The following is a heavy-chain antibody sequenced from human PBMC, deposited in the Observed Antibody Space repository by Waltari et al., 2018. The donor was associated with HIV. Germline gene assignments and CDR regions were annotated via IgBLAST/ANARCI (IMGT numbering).Heavy chain of an antibody. CDR3: ARSFSGYSNYFDP. D-gene: IGHD4-4*01. Sequence: QLQLQESGPGLVKSSETLSLTCTVSGGSMTRSRYSWGWILQPPGKGLEWIGSMSYSGRTYQKSSLRSRLTISVDTSKNQFSLKLTSVTAADTAVYYCARSFSGYSNYFDPWGQGTLVTVSS. V-gene: IGHV4-39*01. CDR2: MSYSGRT. J-gene: IGHJ5*02. CDR1: GGSMTRSRYS.